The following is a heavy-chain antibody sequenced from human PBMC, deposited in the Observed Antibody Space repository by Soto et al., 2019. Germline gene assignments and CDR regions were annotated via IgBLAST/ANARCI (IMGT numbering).Heavy chain of an antibody. V-gene: IGHV3-23*01. CDR2: ISGGGDST. CDR3: ARGSRWEPKLDP. D-gene: IGHD1-26*01. CDR1: GLRLRNFA. J-gene: IGHJ5*02. Sequence: GSLRLSCAASGLRLRNFAMNWVRQAPGKGLEWISTISGGGDSTYYADSVRGRFTVSRDDSKNTVYLQMNSLRAEDTALYYCARGSRWEPKLDPWGQGTLVTVSS.